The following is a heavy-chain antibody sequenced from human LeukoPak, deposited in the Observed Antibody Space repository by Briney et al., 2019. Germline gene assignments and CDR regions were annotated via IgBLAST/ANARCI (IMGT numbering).Heavy chain of an antibody. V-gene: IGHV3-23*01. Sequence: GGSLRLSCAASGFTFSSYAMSWVRQAPGKGLEWVSAISGSGGCTYYADSVKGRFTISRDNSKNTLYLQMNSLRAEDTAVYYCAKDLLYNWNYGGYFDYWGQGTLVTVSS. CDR1: GFTFSSYA. J-gene: IGHJ4*02. D-gene: IGHD1-7*01. CDR3: AKDLLYNWNYGGYFDY. CDR2: ISGSGGCT.